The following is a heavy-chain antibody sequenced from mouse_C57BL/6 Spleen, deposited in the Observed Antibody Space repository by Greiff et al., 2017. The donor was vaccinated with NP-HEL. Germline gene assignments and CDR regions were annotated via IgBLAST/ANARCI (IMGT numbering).Heavy chain of an antibody. CDR1: GFTFTDYY. V-gene: IGHV7-3*01. CDR3: ARLSNYYAMDY. Sequence: EVKLVESGGGLVQPGGSLSLSCAASGFTFTDYYMSWVRQPPGKALEWLGFIRNKANGYTTEYSASVKGRFTISRDNSQSILYLQMNALRAEDSATYYCARLSNYYAMDYWGQGTSVTVSS. CDR2: IRNKANGYTT. J-gene: IGHJ4*01. D-gene: IGHD2-5*01.